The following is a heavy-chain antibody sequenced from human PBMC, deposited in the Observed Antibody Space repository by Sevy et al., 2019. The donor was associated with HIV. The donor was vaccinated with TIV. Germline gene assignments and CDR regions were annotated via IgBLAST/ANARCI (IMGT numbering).Heavy chain of an antibody. V-gene: IGHV3-23*01. D-gene: IGHD2-8*01. CDR3: AREGCTKPHDY. CDR1: GFTFGKYS. Sequence: GGSLRLSCEASGFTFGKYSMSWVRQAPGKGLEWVSNFSFGCGRINYADSVKGRFTISRDDSKNTLYLQMNSLRAEDTAVYYCAREGCTKPHDYWGQGTLVTVSS. CDR2: FSFGCGRI. J-gene: IGHJ4*02.